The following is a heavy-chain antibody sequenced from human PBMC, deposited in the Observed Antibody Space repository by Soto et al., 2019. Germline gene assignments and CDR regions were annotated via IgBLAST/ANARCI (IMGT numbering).Heavy chain of an antibody. CDR2: IYSGGST. CDR3: ARDSTARRYYYGMDV. CDR1: GFTVSSNY. V-gene: IGHV3-53*01. J-gene: IGHJ6*02. D-gene: IGHD5-18*01. Sequence: GGSLRLSCAASGFTVSSNYMSWVRQAPGKGLEWVSVIYSGGSTYYADSVKGRFTISRDNSKNTLYLQMNSLRAEDTAVYYCARDSTARRYYYGMDVWGQGTTVTVSS.